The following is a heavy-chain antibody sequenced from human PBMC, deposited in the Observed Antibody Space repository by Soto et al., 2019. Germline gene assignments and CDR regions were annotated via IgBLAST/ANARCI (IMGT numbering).Heavy chain of an antibody. CDR1: GGSFSGYY. V-gene: IGHV4-34*01. Sequence: PSETLSLTCAVYGGSFSGYYWSWIRQPPGKGLEWIGEINHSGSTNYNPSLKSRVTISVDTSKNQFSLKLSSVTAADTAVYYCARARTYYYGSGSYVNWGQGTLVTVSS. D-gene: IGHD3-10*01. CDR3: ARARTYYYGSGSYVN. CDR2: INHSGST. J-gene: IGHJ4*02.